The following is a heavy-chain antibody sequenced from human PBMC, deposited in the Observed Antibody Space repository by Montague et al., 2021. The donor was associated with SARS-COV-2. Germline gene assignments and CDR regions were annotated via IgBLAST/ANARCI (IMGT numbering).Heavy chain of an antibody. J-gene: IGHJ3*01. V-gene: IGHV4-34*01. Sequence: SETLSLTCAVYGGSFTGYYWTWIRQPPGKGLEWIGEIKHSGSSNYNPSLESRVTISVDMSKNQFSLRLNSVDAADAAVYYCARAQVTIFGVLIMLPAAGAVDVWGQGTTVTVSS. CDR2: IKHSGSS. CDR3: ARAQVTIFGVLIMLPAAGAVDV. CDR1: GGSFTGYY. D-gene: IGHD3-3*01.